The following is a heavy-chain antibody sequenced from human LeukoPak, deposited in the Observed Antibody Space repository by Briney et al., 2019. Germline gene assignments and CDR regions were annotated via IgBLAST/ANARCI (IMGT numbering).Heavy chain of an antibody. J-gene: IGHJ5*02. Sequence: GGSLRLSCAASGITFGNNWMHWVRQGPGKGLVWISRINSDGGGAIYAGSVKGRFTVSRDNAKNTLYLQMNSLRAEDTAVYYCARDVPHNWFDTWGQGTLVTVSS. CDR3: ARDVPHNWFDT. V-gene: IGHV3-74*01. CDR2: INSDGGGA. CDR1: GITFGNNW.